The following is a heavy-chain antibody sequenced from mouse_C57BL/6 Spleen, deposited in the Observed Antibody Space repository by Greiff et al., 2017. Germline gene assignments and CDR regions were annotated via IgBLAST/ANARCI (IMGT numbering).Heavy chain of an antibody. CDR1: GYAFSSSW. Sequence: QVQLQQSGPELVKPGASVKISCKASGYAFSSSWMNWVKQRPGKGLEWIGRLYPGDGDTNYNGKFKGKATLTADKSSSTAYMQLSSLTSEDSAVYFCARRDGSSSYAMDYWGQGTSVTVSS. J-gene: IGHJ4*01. CDR2: LYPGDGDT. CDR3: ARRDGSSSYAMDY. D-gene: IGHD1-1*01. V-gene: IGHV1-82*01.